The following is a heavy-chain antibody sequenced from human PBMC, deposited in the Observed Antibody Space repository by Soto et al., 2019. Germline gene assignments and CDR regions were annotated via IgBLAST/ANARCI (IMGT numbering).Heavy chain of an antibody. V-gene: IGHV3-7*05. CDR3: ARGKVDYDILTGYYRLPSSFDY. CDR2: IKQDGSEK. J-gene: IGHJ4*02. D-gene: IGHD3-9*01. Sequence: PGGSLRLSCAASGFTFSSYWMSWVRQAPGKGLEWVANIKQDGSEKYYVDSVKGRFTISRDNAKNSLYLQMNSLRAEDTAVYYCARGKVDYDILTGYYRLPSSFDYWGQGTLVTVS. CDR1: GFTFSSYW.